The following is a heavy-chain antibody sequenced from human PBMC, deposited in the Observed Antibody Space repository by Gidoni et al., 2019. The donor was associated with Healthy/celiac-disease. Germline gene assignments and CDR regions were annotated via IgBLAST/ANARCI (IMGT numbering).Heavy chain of an antibody. Sequence: QVPLVESGGGVVQPGRSLRLSCAASGFPFSSYGMHWVRQAPGKGLEWVAVISYDGSNKYYADSVKGRFTISRDNSKNTLYLQMNSLRAEDTAVYYCAKLGSMMLHPNFDYWGQGTLVTVSS. CDR2: ISYDGSNK. J-gene: IGHJ4*02. CDR1: GFPFSSYG. D-gene: IGHD3-22*01. V-gene: IGHV3-30*18. CDR3: AKLGSMMLHPNFDY.